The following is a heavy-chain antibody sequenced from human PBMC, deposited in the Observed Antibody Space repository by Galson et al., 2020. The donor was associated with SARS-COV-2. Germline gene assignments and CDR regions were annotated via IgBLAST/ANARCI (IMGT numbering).Heavy chain of an antibody. V-gene: IGHV6-1*01. D-gene: IGHD2-15*01. J-gene: IGHJ5*02. CDR3: ARQNGGFDH. CDR1: GDSVSSNTAA. Sequence: SQTLSLTCAISGDSVSSNTAACNWIRQSPSRGLEWLGRTYYGSKWYNDYAPSVKSRIIINPDTSKNQFSLQLNSVTPEDTAVYYCARQNGGFDHWGQGTLVTVSS. CDR2: TYYGSKWYN.